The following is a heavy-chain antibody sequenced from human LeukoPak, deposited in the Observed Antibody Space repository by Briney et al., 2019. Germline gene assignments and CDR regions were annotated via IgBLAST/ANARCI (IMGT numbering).Heavy chain of an antibody. CDR3: AKGPLIAVAGTTWDY. V-gene: IGHV3-23*01. CDR2: ISGDGVNT. Sequence: GGSLRLSCAASGFTFSSYAMSWVRQAPGKRLEWVSAISGDGVNTYYADSVKGRFTISRDNSRNTLYLQMDRLRADDTAVYYCAKGPLIAVAGTTWDYWGQGTLVTVSS. CDR1: GFTFSSYA. J-gene: IGHJ4*01. D-gene: IGHD6-19*01.